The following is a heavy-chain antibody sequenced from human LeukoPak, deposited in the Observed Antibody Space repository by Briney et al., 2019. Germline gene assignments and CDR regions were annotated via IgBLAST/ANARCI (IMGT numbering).Heavy chain of an antibody. V-gene: IGHV3-21*03. CDR3: ARDRPVIAAAGLYYYYMDV. CDR2: ISSSSSYI. Sequence: GGSLRLSCAASGFTFSSYSMNWVRQAPGKGLERVSSISSSSSYIYYADSVKGRFTISRDNAKNSLYVQMNSLRAEDTAVYYCARDRPVIAAAGLYYYYMDVWGKGTTVTVSS. CDR1: GFTFSSYS. D-gene: IGHD6-13*01. J-gene: IGHJ6*03.